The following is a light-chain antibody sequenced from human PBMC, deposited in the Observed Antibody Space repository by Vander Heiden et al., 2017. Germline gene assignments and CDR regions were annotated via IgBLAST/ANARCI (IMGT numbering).Light chain of an antibody. CDR3: QVWDDSSDHLV. V-gene: IGLV3-21*02. Sequence: SYVLTQPPSVSVAPGQTARMTCGGNNVGSKRVHWYRQRPGQAPVLVSYDDRDRPAGVPERFSGSNSGNTATLTISRVEGGDEAAYYCQVWDDSSDHLVFGGGTKLTVL. CDR1: NVGSKR. CDR2: DDR. J-gene: IGLJ2*01.